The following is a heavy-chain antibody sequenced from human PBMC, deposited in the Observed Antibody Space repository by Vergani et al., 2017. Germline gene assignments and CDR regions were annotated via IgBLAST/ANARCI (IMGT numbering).Heavy chain of an antibody. CDR2: IYTSGST. D-gene: IGHD3-22*01. J-gene: IGHJ4*02. V-gene: IGHV4-61*02. CDR3: ARAIYYYDSSYYFDY. CDR1: GGSISSGSYY. Sequence: QVQLQESGPGLVKPSQTLSLTCTVSGGSISSGSYYWSWIRQPAGKGLEWIGRIYTSGSTNYNPSLKSRVTISVDTSKNQFSLKLRSVTAADTAVYYCARAIYYYDSSYYFDYWGQGTLVTVSS.